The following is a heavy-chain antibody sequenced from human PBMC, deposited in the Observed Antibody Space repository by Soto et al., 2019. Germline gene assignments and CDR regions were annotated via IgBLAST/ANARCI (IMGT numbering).Heavy chain of an antibody. V-gene: IGHV3-23*01. J-gene: IGHJ5*02. D-gene: IGHD5-18*01. Sequence: EVQLLESGGGLVQPGGSPRLSCAASGFTFSSYAMSWVRQAPGKGLEWVSAISGSGGSTYYADSVKGRFTISRDNSKNTLYLQMNSLRAEDTAVYYCAKDRRRGYSYGSATTEINWFDPWGQGTLVTVSS. CDR3: AKDRRRGYSYGSATTEINWFDP. CDR2: ISGSGGST. CDR1: GFTFSSYA.